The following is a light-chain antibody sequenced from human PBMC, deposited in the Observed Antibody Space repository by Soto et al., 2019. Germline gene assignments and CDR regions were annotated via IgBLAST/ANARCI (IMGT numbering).Light chain of an antibody. V-gene: IGLV1-40*01. CDR3: SSYAGSSNV. CDR2: EVN. Sequence: QSVLTQPPSVSGAPGQRVTISCTGSSSNIGAGYDVHWYQQLGKAPKLMIYEVNKRPSGVPDRFSGSKSGNTAPLTVSGLQAEDEADYYCSSYAGSSNVFGTGTKSPS. J-gene: IGLJ1*01. CDR1: SSNIGAGYD.